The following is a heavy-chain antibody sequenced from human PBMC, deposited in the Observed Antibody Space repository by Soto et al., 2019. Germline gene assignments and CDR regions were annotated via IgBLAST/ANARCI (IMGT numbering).Heavy chain of an antibody. CDR3: ARDGYYYDSSGYYSPYHGMDV. V-gene: IGHV1-69*04. CDR1: GRPFSSYT. J-gene: IGHJ6*02. D-gene: IGHD3-22*01. CDR2: IIPILGIA. Sequence: SVKVSCMASGRPFSSYTISWVRQAPGQGLEWMGRIIPILGIASYAQKFQGRVTITADKSTSTAYMELSSLRSEDTAVYYCARDGYYYDSSGYYSPYHGMDVWGQGTTVTVSS.